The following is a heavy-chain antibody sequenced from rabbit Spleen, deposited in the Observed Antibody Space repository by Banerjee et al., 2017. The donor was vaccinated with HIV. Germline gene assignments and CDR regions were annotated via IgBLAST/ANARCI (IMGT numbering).Heavy chain of an antibody. CDR3: ATYVDYDGDFNL. D-gene: IGHD2-1*01. CDR2: IDTGFGGTT. V-gene: IGHV1S40*01. CDR1: GVSFSISSY. J-gene: IGHJ4*01. Sequence: QSLEESGGDLVKPGASLTLTCTASGVSFSISSYMCWVRQAPGKGLEWIACIDTGFGGTTYYASWAKGRFTISKTSSTTVTLQMTSLTAADTATYFCATYVDYDGDFNLWGQGTLVTVS.